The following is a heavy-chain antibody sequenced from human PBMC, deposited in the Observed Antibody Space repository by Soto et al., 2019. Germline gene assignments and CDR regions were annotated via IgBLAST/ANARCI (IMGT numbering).Heavy chain of an antibody. CDR2: ISTDNGNT. V-gene: IGHV1-18*01. Sequence: GASVKVSCKASGYTFTNSGISWVRQAPGQGLEWMGWISTDNGNTNYAQHLQGRVSMTTDTSTSTAYMELSRLIPEDTAVYYCVRDYASDSGVLLDFWGQGTLVTGSS. D-gene: IGHD3-22*01. CDR3: VRDYASDSGVLLDF. CDR1: GYTFTNSG. J-gene: IGHJ4*02.